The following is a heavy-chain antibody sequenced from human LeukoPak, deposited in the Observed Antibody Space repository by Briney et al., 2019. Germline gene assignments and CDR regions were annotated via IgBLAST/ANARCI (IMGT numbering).Heavy chain of an antibody. CDR1: GGTFSSYA. J-gene: IGHJ4*02. D-gene: IGHD3-3*01. V-gene: IGHV1-69*05. CDR2: IIPIFGTA. Sequence: SVKVSCKASGGTFSSYAISWVRQAPGQGLEWMGGIIPIFGTANYAQKFQGRVTITTDESTSTAYMELSSLRSEDTAVYYCARSVYYDFWSGYSFDYWGQGTLVTVSS. CDR3: ARSVYYDFWSGYSFDY.